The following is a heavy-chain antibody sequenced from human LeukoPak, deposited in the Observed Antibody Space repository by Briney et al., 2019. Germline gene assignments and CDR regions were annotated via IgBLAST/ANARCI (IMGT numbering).Heavy chain of an antibody. CDR1: GFTSDDYA. CDR3: AKDKTRGPGDY. V-gene: IGHV3-43*02. Sequence: GGSLRLSCAASGFTSDDYAMHWVRQTPGKGLECVSLISEDGGDTWYADSVKGRFTISRDNSKNSLYLQMNSLRAEDTAFYYCAKDKTRGPGDYWGQGTLVTVSS. D-gene: IGHD1-14*01. J-gene: IGHJ4*02. CDR2: ISEDGGDT.